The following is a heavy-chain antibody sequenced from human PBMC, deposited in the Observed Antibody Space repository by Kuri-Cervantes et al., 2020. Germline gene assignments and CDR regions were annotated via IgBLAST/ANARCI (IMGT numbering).Heavy chain of an antibody. D-gene: IGHD4-17*01. J-gene: IGHJ4*02. V-gene: IGHV4-59*01. CDR3: AKGPGYGDYGEYYFDY. Sequence: SETLSLTCTVSGGSISSYYWSWIRQPPGKGLEWIGYIYYSGSTNYNPSIKSRVTISVDTSKNQFSLKLSSVTAADTAVYYCAKGPGYGDYGEYYFDYWGQGTLVTVSS. CDR2: IYYSGST. CDR1: GGSISSYY.